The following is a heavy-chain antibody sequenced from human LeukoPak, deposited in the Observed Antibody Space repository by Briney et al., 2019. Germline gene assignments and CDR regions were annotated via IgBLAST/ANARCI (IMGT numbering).Heavy chain of an antibody. CDR2: ISSTSIYT. V-gene: IGHV3-11*05. CDR3: ARGARENYYDSSGYYRFYYFDY. CDR1: GFTFSDYY. Sequence: GGSLRLSCAASGFTFSDYYMSWIRQAPGKGLEWVSDISSTSIYTNYADSVKGRFTISRDNAKNSLYLQMNSLRAEDTAVYYCARGARENYYDSSGYYRFYYFDYWGQGTLVTVSS. J-gene: IGHJ4*02. D-gene: IGHD3-22*01.